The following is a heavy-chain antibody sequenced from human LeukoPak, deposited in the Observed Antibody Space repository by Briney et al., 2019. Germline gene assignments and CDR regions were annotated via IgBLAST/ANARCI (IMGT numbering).Heavy chain of an antibody. D-gene: IGHD3-16*02. CDR3: ARDKGPMITFGGVIVYFDY. J-gene: IGHJ4*02. CDR2: ISAYNGNT. CDR1: GYTFTSYG. Sequence: GASVKVSCKASGYTFTSYGISWVRQAPGQGLEWMGWISAYNGNTNYAQKLQGRVTMTTDTSTSTAYMELRSLRSDDTAVYYCARDKGPMITFGGVIVYFDYWGQGTLVTVSS. V-gene: IGHV1-18*01.